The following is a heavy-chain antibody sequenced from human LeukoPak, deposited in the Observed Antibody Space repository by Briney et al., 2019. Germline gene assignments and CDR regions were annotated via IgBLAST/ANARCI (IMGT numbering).Heavy chain of an antibody. CDR2: IKDDGSAK. V-gene: IGHV3-7*01. Sequence: GGSLRLSCAVSGFTFRGYWMTWVRQAPGKGLVWVASIKDDGSAKYYEDSVKGRFTISRDDAKNSLYLQMNSLRAEDTAVYYCARSELGYNYHYMDVWGKGTTVTISS. CDR3: ARSELGYNYHYMDV. CDR1: GFTFRGYW. J-gene: IGHJ6*03. D-gene: IGHD3-10*01.